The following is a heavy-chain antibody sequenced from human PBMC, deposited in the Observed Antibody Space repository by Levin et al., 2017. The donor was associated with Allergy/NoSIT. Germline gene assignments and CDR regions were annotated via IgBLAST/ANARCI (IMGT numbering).Heavy chain of an antibody. J-gene: IGHJ4*02. CDR2: IWYDGSNK. CDR3: ARDSHLGEIF. CDR1: GFTFSSYG. V-gene: IGHV3-33*01. D-gene: IGHD3-16*01. Sequence: GESLKISCAASGFTFSSYGMHWVRQAPGKGLEWVAVIWYDGSNKYYADSVKGRFTISRDNSKNTLYLQMNSLRAEDTAVYYCARDSHLGEIFWGQGTLVTVSS.